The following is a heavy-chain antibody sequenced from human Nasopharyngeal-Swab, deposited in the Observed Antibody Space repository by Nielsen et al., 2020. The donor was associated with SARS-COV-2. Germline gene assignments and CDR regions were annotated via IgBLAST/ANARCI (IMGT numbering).Heavy chain of an antibody. D-gene: IGHD3-16*01. CDR2: VDHSGNT. V-gene: IGHV4-34*01. Sequence: GSLRLSCAVSGGPFIGYQWNWIRQPPGKGLEGSGEVDHSGNTNYNPSLKSRVIISADTSRSQFSLKLTSVTAADTAVYYCARRNWGLRYWGQGTLVTVSS. CDR1: GGPFIGYQ. CDR3: ARRNWGLRY. J-gene: IGHJ4*02.